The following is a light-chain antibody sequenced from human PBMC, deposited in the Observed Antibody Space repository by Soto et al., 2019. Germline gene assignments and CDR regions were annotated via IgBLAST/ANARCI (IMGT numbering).Light chain of an antibody. Sequence: EIVLTQSPATLSLSPGERATLSCGASQSVSSYLAWYQQKPGQAPRLLIYDASNRATGIPARFSGSGSGTDFTLTISSLEPEDFAVYYRQQRSNWPITFGQGTRLEIK. CDR1: QSVSSY. V-gene: IGKV3-11*01. CDR2: DAS. CDR3: QQRSNWPIT. J-gene: IGKJ5*01.